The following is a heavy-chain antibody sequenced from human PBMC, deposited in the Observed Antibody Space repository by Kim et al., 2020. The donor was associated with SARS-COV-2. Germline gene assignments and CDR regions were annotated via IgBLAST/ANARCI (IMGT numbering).Heavy chain of an antibody. D-gene: IGHD5-12*01. V-gene: IGHV3-23*01. J-gene: IGHJ4*02. Sequence: YADAVKGRLKNYRDNSKNTLYLQMNSLRAEDTDVYYCAKVRILSGCVDYWGQGTLVTVAS. CDR3: AKVRILSGCVDY.